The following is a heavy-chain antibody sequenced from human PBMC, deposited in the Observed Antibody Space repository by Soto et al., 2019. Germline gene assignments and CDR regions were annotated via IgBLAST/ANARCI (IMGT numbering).Heavy chain of an antibody. J-gene: IGHJ4*02. CDR2: ISSSGSTI. Sequence: EVQLVESGGGLVQPGGSLRLSCAASGFTFSSYEMNWVRQAPGKGLEWVSYISSSGSTIYYADSVKGRFTISRDNAKNSLYLTMNSLRAEDTAVYYCARPFHVSHPIVVVPAVNNDYWGQGTLVTVSS. CDR3: ARPFHVSHPIVVVPAVNNDY. V-gene: IGHV3-48*03. CDR1: GFTFSSYE. D-gene: IGHD2-2*01.